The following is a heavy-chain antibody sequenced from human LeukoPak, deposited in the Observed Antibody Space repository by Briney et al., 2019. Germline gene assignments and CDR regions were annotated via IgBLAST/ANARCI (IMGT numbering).Heavy chain of an antibody. CDR2: IYTSGST. D-gene: IGHD5-12*01. CDR1: GGSISSSSYY. J-gene: IGHJ4*02. CDR3: AREGGVATTN. Sequence: SETLSLTCTVSGGSISSSSYYWGWIRQPPGKGLEWIGRIYTSGSTNYNPSLKSRVTMSVDTSKNQFSLKLSSVTAADTAVYYCAREGGVATTNWGQGTLVTVSS. V-gene: IGHV4-39*07.